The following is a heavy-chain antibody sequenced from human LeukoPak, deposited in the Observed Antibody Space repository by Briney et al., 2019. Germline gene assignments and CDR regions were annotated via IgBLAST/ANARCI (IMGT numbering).Heavy chain of an antibody. CDR3: ARADKYSYAWQLPY. D-gene: IGHD6-6*01. Sequence: GGCLRLSCAASGFTFSNYWMHWVRQAPGKGLVWVSRIYGNVRTTTYADSVKGRFSISTDKSKNTLYLQMNSLRAEDTAVYYCARADKYSYAWQLPYWGQGTLVT. J-gene: IGHJ4*02. CDR1: GFTFSNYW. V-gene: IGHV3-74*01. CDR2: IYGNVRTT.